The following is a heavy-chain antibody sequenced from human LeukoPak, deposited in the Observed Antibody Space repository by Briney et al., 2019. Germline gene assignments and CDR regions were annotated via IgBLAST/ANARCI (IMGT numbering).Heavy chain of an antibody. J-gene: IGHJ4*02. D-gene: IGHD5-18*01. CDR2: ISGSGGST. CDR3: ARGLYSYGHVDDY. CDR1: GFTFSSYA. Sequence: GGSLRLSCAASGFTFSSYAMSWVRQAPGKGLEWVSVISGSGGSTHYADSVKGRFTISRDNSKNTLYLQMNSLRAEDTAVYYCARGLYSYGHVDDYWGQGTLVTVSS. V-gene: IGHV3-23*01.